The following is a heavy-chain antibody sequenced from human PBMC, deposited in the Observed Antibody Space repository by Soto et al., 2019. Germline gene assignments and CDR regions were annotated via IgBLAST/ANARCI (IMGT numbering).Heavy chain of an antibody. CDR1: GGSFSGYY. J-gene: IGHJ4*02. Sequence: QVQLQQWGAGLLKPSETLSLTCAVYGGSFSGYYWSWIRQPPGKGLEWIGEINHSGSTNYNPALKCRVTISVDASRTQFSLKLSSVTAADTAVYYCAREPYDYIWGSYRPYYFDYWGQGTLVTVSS. V-gene: IGHV4-34*01. D-gene: IGHD3-16*02. CDR2: INHSGST. CDR3: AREPYDYIWGSYRPYYFDY.